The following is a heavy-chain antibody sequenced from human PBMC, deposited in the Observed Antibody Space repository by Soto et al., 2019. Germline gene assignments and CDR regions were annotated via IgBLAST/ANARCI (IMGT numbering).Heavy chain of an antibody. V-gene: IGHV3-23*01. J-gene: IGHJ4*02. CDR3: ARSSTFYDY. CDR1: GFTFSNYA. D-gene: IGHD6-6*01. Sequence: GGSLRLSCAASGFTFSNYAMSWVRQAPGSGLEWDSSISGSGGSTFYTNSVKGRFTISRDNAKNSLYLQMNSLRADDTAVYYCARSSTFYDYWGQGTPVTVSS. CDR2: ISGSGGST.